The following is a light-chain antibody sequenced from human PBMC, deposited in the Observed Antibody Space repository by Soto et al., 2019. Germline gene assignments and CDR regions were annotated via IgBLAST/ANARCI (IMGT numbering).Light chain of an antibody. V-gene: IGKV1-5*03. CDR3: QQYADSSWT. Sequence: DLPITQSPSPLSASVGDRVPLTCRASPTVSSLLAWFQQKPGKAPNLLIYGVSSVESGVPSRFSGSGSGTEFTLTISNLQPDDFATYYCQQYADSSWTFGQGTKVE. CDR1: PTVSSL. CDR2: GVS. J-gene: IGKJ1*01.